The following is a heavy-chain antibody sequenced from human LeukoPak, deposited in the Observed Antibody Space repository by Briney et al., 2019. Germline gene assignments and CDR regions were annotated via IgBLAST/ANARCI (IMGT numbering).Heavy chain of an antibody. CDR3: ARDNYESSGYYSYNWFDP. D-gene: IGHD3-22*01. CDR1: GFPVSSNY. V-gene: IGHV3-53*01. J-gene: IGHJ5*02. CDR2: IYSGGST. Sequence: PGGSLSLSCAASGFPVSSNYMSWVRQAPGKGLEWVSVIYSGGSTYYADSVQGRFTISRDNSKNTLYLQMNSLRAEDTALYYCARDNYESSGYYSYNWFDPWGQGTLVTVSS.